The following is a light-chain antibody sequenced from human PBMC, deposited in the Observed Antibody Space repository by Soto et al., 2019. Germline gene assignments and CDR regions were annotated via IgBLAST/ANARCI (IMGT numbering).Light chain of an antibody. V-gene: IGKV3-15*01. CDR3: QQYNNWFWT. CDR2: GAS. J-gene: IGKJ1*01. CDR1: QSVSSN. Sequence: EVVLTQSPGTLSLSPGERASRSCRASQSVSSNLAWYQQKPGQAPRLLIYGASTRATGIPARFSGSGSGTEFTLTISSLQSEDFAVYYCQQYNNWFWTFGQGTKVDI.